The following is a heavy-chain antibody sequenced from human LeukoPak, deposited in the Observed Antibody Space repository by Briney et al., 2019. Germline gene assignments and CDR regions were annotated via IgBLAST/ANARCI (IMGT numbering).Heavy chain of an antibody. V-gene: IGHV3-23*01. CDR1: GFTFTSYA. CDR2: ISGSGGST. J-gene: IGHJ4*02. Sequence: GGSLRLSCATSGFTFTSYATSWVRQAPGKGLEWVSAISGSGGSTYYADSVKGRFTISRDNSKNTLYLQMNSLRAEDTAVYYCATGGSRFRPHDYWGQGTLVTVSS. D-gene: IGHD3-10*01. CDR3: ATGGSRFRPHDY.